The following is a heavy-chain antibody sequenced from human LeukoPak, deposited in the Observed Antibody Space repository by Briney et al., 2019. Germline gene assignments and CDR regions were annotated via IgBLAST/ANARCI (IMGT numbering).Heavy chain of an antibody. J-gene: IGHJ3*02. V-gene: IGHV3-9*01. Sequence: PGGSLRLSCAASGFTFDDYAMHWVRQAPGKGLEWVSGISWNSGSIGYADSVKGRFTISRDNSKNTLYLQMNSLRAEDTAVYYCARFDGDSSGLPDAFDIWGQGTMVTVSS. CDR1: GFTFDDYA. CDR3: ARFDGDSSGLPDAFDI. CDR2: ISWNSGSI. D-gene: IGHD3-22*01.